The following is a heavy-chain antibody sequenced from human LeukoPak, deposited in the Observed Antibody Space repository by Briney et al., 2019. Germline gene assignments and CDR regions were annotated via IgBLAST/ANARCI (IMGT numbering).Heavy chain of an antibody. J-gene: IGHJ4*02. D-gene: IGHD2-15*01. CDR3: ARGRGGGPSDY. V-gene: IGHV4-34*01. Sequence: SETLSLTCAVYGGSFSGYYWSWIRQPPGKGLEWIGEINHSGSTNYNPSLKSRVTISEDTSKNQFSLKLSSVTAADTAVYYCARGRGGGPSDYWGQGTLVTVSS. CDR2: INHSGST. CDR1: GGSFSGYY.